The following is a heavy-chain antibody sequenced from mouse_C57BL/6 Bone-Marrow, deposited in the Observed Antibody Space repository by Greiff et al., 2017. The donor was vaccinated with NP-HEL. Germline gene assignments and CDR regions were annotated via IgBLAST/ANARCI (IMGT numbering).Heavy chain of an antibody. V-gene: IGHV1-81*01. CDR1: GYTFTSYG. Sequence: QVQLQQSGAELARPGASVKLSCKASGYTFTSYGISWVKQRTGQGLEWIGEIYPRSGNTYYNEKFKGKATLTADKSSSTAYMELRSLTSEDSAVYFCARGHYGSSKDYFDDWGQGTTLTVSS. CDR3: ARGHYGSSKDYFDD. J-gene: IGHJ2*01. CDR2: IYPRSGNT. D-gene: IGHD1-1*01.